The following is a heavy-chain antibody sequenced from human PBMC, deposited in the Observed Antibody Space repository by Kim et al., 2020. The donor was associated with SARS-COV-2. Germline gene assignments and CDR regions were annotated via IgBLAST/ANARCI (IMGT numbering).Heavy chain of an antibody. CDR3: ARDYRALWFGERDAFDI. CDR1: GYTFTSYA. Sequence: ASVKVSCKASGYTFTSYAMNWVRQAPGQGLEWMGWINTNTGNPTYAQGFTGRFVFSLDTSVSTAYLQISSLKAEDTAVYYCARDYRALWFGERDAFDIWGQGTMVTVSS. CDR2: INTNTGNP. J-gene: IGHJ3*02. V-gene: IGHV7-4-1*02. D-gene: IGHD3-10*01.